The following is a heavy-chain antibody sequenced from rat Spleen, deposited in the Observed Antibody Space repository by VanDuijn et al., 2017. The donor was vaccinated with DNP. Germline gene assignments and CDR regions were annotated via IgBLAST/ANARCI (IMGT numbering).Heavy chain of an antibody. J-gene: IGHJ2*01. CDR1: GFTFSNYD. D-gene: IGHD1-11*01. Sequence: EVQLVESGGGLVQPGRSLKLSCVASGFTFSNYDMAWVRQAPTKGLEWVAYISPSGGSTYYRDSVKGRFTISRDNAKNTLYLQMDSLRSEDTATFYCTTDFERGYWGQGVMVTVSS. V-gene: IGHV5-27*01. CDR2: ISPSGGST. CDR3: TTDFERGY.